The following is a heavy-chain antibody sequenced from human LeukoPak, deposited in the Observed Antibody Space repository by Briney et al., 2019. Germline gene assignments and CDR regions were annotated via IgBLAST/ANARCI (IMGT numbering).Heavy chain of an antibody. D-gene: IGHD3-10*01. CDR3: AGGIAMVRGGDV. Sequence: QSGGSLRLSCAASGLTFSTYWMTWVRQAPGKGLEWVANIKQDGSEKNYVDSVKGRFTIPRDNAKNSLYLQMNSLRVEDTAVYYCAGGIAMVRGGDVWGKGTTVTVSS. CDR2: IKQDGSEK. CDR1: GLTFSTYW. V-gene: IGHV3-7*01. J-gene: IGHJ6*04.